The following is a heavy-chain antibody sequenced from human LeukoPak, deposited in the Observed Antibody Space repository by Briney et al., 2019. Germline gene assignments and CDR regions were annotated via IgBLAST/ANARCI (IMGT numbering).Heavy chain of an antibody. V-gene: IGHV1-2*02. CDR2: INPKSGAT. CDR1: EYSFTGYY. Sequence: ASVKVSCKASEYSFTGYYIHWVRQAPGQGLEWMGWINPKSGATNYAQKFQGRVTMTRDTSISTPYMELSRLRSDDTAMYYCARADLLTGYYILDYWGQGTLVAVSS. CDR3: ARADLLTGYYILDY. J-gene: IGHJ4*02. D-gene: IGHD3-9*01.